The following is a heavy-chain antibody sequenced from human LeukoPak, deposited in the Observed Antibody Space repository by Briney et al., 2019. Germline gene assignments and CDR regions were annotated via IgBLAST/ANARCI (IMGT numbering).Heavy chain of an antibody. Sequence: SETLPLTCTVSGDSISSYYWSWIRQPPAKGLEWIGYIYYSGSTNYNPSLKSRVTISVDTSKNQFSLKLSSVTAADTAVYYCARLVAGTGEYNFDYWGQGTLVTVSS. CDR1: GDSISSYY. CDR3: ARLVAGTGEYNFDY. J-gene: IGHJ4*02. CDR2: IYYSGST. D-gene: IGHD6-19*01. V-gene: IGHV4-59*08.